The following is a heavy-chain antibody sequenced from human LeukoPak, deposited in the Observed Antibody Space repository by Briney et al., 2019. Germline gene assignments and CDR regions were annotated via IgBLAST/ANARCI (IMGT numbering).Heavy chain of an antibody. Sequence: ASVKVSCKASGYTFTGYYMHWVRQAPGQGLEWMGWINPNSGGTNYAQKFQGRVTMTRDTSISTAYMELSRLRSDDTAVYYCARSPHILTGENFDFWGQGTLVTVSS. CDR2: INPNSGGT. J-gene: IGHJ4*02. CDR3: ARSPHILTGENFDF. CDR1: GYTFTGYY. V-gene: IGHV1-2*02. D-gene: IGHD3-9*01.